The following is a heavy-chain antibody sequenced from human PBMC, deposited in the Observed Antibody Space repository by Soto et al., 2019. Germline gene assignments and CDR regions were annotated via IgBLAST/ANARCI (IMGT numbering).Heavy chain of an antibody. CDR1: GFTFRNYP. CDR3: ARESTLGYYYGLDV. D-gene: IGHD2-15*01. CDR2: ISYDGTNQ. V-gene: IGHV3-30-3*01. J-gene: IGHJ6*02. Sequence: QVQLVESGGGVVQPETSLRLSCTVSGFTFRNYPMHWVRQAPGKGLEWVAVISYDGTNQYYTHSVKGRFTISRDNSKNTLYLVMNSLRPEDTAVYYCARESTLGYYYGLDVCGQGTTVTVSS.